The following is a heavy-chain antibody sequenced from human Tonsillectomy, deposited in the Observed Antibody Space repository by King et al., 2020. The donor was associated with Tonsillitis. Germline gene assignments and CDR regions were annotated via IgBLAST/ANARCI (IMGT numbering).Heavy chain of an antibody. Sequence: QLVQSGGGVVQPGRSLRRSCAASGFTFSSYAMHWSRQGPGKGPGWGAVISIVGSNKYFSDPVKVRFTISRDNSKNTLYLQMNNLRAGDTAVYYCAGVTVGGGYSYGSQGAFDYWGQGTLVTVSS. J-gene: IGHJ4*02. CDR1: GFTFSSYA. CDR2: ISIVGSNK. V-gene: IGHV3-30*01. D-gene: IGHD5-18*01. CDR3: AGVTVGGGYSYGSQGAFDY.